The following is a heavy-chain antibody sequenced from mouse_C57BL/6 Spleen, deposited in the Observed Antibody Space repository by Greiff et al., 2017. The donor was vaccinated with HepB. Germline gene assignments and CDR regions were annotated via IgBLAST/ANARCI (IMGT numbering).Heavy chain of an antibody. D-gene: IGHD4-1*01. CDR3: ARSWDGYFDV. CDR2: ISNLAYSI. V-gene: IGHV5-15*04. J-gene: IGHJ1*03. Sequence: EVKLVESGGGLVQPGGSLKLSCAASGFTFSDYGMAWVRQAPRKGPEWVAFISNLAYSIYYADTVTGRFTISRENAKNTLYLEMSSLRSEDTAMYYCARSWDGYFDVWGTGTTVTVSS. CDR1: GFTFSDYG.